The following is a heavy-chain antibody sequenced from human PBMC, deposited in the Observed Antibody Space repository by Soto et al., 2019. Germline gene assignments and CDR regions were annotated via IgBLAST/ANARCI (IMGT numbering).Heavy chain of an antibody. CDR2: IDQSGNT. CDR3: ARVRSTYFDY. Sequence: SETLSLTCAVYGGSFSGYSWSWIRQPPGKGLEWTGEIDQSGNTTYNPSLKSRLTISVDTSKNQFSLKLNSVTAADTAVYYCARVRSTYFDYWGQGTLVTVSS. V-gene: IGHV4-34*01. D-gene: IGHD4-17*01. CDR1: GGSFSGYS. J-gene: IGHJ4*02.